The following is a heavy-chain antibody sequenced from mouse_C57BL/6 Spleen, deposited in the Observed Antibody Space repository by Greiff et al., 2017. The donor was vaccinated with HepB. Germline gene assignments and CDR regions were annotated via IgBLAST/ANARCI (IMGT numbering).Heavy chain of an antibody. V-gene: IGHV1-26*01. Sequence: EVQLQQSGPELVKPGASVKISCKASGYTFTDYYMNWVKQSHGKSLEWIGDINPNNGGTSYNQKFKGKATLTGDKSSSTAYMELRSLTSEDSAVYYCARGYSSGSPFDYWGQGTTLTVSS. J-gene: IGHJ2*01. CDR2: INPNNGGT. CDR3: ARGYSSGSPFDY. CDR1: GYTFTDYY. D-gene: IGHD3-2*02.